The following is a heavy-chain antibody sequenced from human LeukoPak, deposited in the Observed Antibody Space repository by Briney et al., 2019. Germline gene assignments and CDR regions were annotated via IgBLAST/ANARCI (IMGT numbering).Heavy chain of an antibody. J-gene: IGHJ4*02. CDR3: ARDQFSGSYDY. CDR2: IYHSGST. D-gene: IGHD1-26*01. CDR1: GGSISSGGYY. Sequence: SETLSLTCTVSGGSISSGGYYWSWIRQPPGKGLEWIGYIYHSGSTYYNPSLKSRVTISVDRSKNQFSLKLSSVTAADTAVYYCARDQFSGSYDYWGQGTLVTVSS. V-gene: IGHV4-30-2*01.